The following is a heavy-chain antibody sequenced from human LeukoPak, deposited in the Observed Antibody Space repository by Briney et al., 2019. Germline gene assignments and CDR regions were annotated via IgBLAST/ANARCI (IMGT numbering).Heavy chain of an antibody. J-gene: IGHJ4*02. CDR1: GFTFDDYA. CDR2: ISGDGGST. V-gene: IGHV3-43*02. D-gene: IGHD5-24*01. CDR3: ATLGGRDGYKSFDY. Sequence: SGGSLRLSCAASGFTFDDYAMRWVRQAPGKGLEWVSLISGDGGSTYYADSVKGRFTISRDNSKNSLYLQMNSLRTEDTALYYCATLGGRDGYKSFDYWGQGTLVTVSS.